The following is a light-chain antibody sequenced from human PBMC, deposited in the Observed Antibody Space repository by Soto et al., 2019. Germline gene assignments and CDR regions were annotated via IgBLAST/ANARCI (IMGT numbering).Light chain of an antibody. V-gene: IGKV3-20*01. CDR3: QQYGSSLIT. Sequence: EIVLTQSPGTLSLSPGERATLSCRASQSVSSTYLAWYQQRPGQAPRLLIYGASSRATGIPDRFSGSGSGTDFTLTISRLEPEDFAVYYCQQYGSSLITSGQGKRLEIK. CDR1: QSVSSTY. CDR2: GAS. J-gene: IGKJ5*01.